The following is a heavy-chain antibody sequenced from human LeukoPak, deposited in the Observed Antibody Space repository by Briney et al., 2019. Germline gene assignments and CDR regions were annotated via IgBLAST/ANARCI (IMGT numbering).Heavy chain of an antibody. J-gene: IGHJ5*02. CDR2: NYSGGST. V-gene: IGHV3-53*05. Sequence: GGSLRLSCAASGFTVSSNYMSWVRQAPGKGLEWVSVNYSGGSTYYADSVKGRFTVSRDNSKNTLYLQMNSLRVEDTAVYYCARDSVGWLDPWGQGTLVTVSS. CDR1: GFTVSSNY. CDR3: ARDSVGWLDP. D-gene: IGHD5/OR15-5a*01.